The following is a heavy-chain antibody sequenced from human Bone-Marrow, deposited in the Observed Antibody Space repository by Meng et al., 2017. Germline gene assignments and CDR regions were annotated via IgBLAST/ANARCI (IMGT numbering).Heavy chain of an antibody. D-gene: IGHD6-13*01. CDR3: ARWMGIPNAFDI. V-gene: IGHV3-21*01. Sequence: GESLKISCAASGFTFSSYSMNWVRQAPGKGLEWVSSISSSSSYIYYADSVKGRFTISRDNAKNSLYLQMNSLRAEDTAVYYCARWMGIPNAFDIWGQGTMVPSPQ. J-gene: IGHJ3*02. CDR1: GFTFSSYS. CDR2: ISSSSSYI.